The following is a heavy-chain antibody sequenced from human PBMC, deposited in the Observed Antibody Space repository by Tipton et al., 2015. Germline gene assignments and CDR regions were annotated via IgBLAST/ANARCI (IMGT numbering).Heavy chain of an antibody. D-gene: IGHD5-24*01. Sequence: LRLSCSVSSDSISKYYWSWIRQSPGKELEWIGYIQYSGSTNYNPSLKSRVTISTDTSKNQFFLNLTSVTAADTAVYFCARDLEHGMDVWGQGTTVTVS. CDR1: SDSISKYY. J-gene: IGHJ6*02. CDR2: IQYSGST. CDR3: ARDLEHGMDV. V-gene: IGHV4-59*01.